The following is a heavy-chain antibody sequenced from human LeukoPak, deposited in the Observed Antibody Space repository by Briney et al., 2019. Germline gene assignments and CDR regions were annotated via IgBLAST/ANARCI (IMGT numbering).Heavy chain of an antibody. CDR2: IYYSGST. CDR1: GGSISSGGYY. Sequence: PSQTLSLTCTVSGGSISSGGYYWSWIRQHPGKGLEWIGYIYYSGSTYYNPSLKSRVTISVDTSKNQFSLKLSSVTAADTAVYYCARTPFYGSSGFFDPWGQGTLVTVSS. D-gene: IGHD3-22*01. CDR3: ARTPFYGSSGFFDP. V-gene: IGHV4-31*03. J-gene: IGHJ5*02.